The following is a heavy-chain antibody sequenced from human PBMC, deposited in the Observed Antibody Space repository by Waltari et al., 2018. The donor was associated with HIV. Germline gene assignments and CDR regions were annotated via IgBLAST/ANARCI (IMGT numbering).Heavy chain of an antibody. CDR3: ARGSIHYYDSSGYYLDD. D-gene: IGHD3-22*01. Sequence: QVQLVQSGAEVKKPGASVKVSCKASGYTFTSYYVHWVRPAPGQRLEWMGITNPSGGSTSYAQKFQGRVTMTRDTSTSTVYMELRSLRSEDTAVYYCARGSIHYYDSSGYYLDDWGQGTLVTVSS. V-gene: IGHV1-46*01. CDR2: TNPSGGST. CDR1: GYTFTSYY. J-gene: IGHJ4*02.